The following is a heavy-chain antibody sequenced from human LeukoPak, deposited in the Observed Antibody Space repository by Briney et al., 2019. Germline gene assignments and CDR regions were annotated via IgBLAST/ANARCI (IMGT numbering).Heavy chain of an antibody. CDR2: IYYSGST. D-gene: IGHD6-13*01. J-gene: IGHJ5*02. CDR3: ARVVSTGIAAAGHNWFDP. V-gene: IGHV4-59*01. CDR1: GGSISSYY. Sequence: PSETLSLTCTVSGGSISSYYWAWIRQPPGKGLEWIGYIYYSGSTNYNPSLKSRVTISVDTSKNQFSLKLSSGTAADTAVYYCARVVSTGIAAAGHNWFDPWGQGTLVTVSS.